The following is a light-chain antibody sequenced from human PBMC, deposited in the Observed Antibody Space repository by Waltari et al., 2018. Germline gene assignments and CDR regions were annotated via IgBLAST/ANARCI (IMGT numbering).Light chain of an antibody. CDR3: QQRSNWPPGLT. CDR2: DAS. V-gene: IGKV3-11*01. CDR1: QSVSSY. Sequence: EIVFTQSPATLSLSPGERATLPCRPSQSVSSYLAWYQQKPGQAPRLLIYDASNRATGIPARFSGSGSGTDFTLTISSLEPEDFAVYYCQQRSNWPPGLTFGGGTKVEIK. J-gene: IGKJ4*01.